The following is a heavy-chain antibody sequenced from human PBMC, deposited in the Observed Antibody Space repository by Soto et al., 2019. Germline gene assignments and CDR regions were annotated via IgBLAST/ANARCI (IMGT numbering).Heavy chain of an antibody. V-gene: IGHV5-51*01. CDR1: GYSFASYW. Sequence: XESLKISCKGSGYSFASYWIGWVRQMPGKGLEWMGIIYPGDSDTRYSPSFQGQVTISADKSISTAYLQWSSLKASDTAMYYCARDLCSGGSCYPGNYFDYWGQGTLVTVSS. CDR2: IYPGDSDT. J-gene: IGHJ4*02. D-gene: IGHD2-15*01. CDR3: ARDLCSGGSCYPGNYFDY.